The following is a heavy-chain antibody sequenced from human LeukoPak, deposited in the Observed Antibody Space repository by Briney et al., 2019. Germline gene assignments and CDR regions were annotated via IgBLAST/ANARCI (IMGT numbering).Heavy chain of an antibody. V-gene: IGHV1-18*01. Sequence: ASVKVSCKASGYTFTSYGISWVRQAPGQGLEWMGWISAYNGNTNYAQKLQGRVTMTTDTSTSTAYMELRSLRSDDTAVYYCVSPSSGWSDAFDIWGQGTMVTVSS. CDR1: GYTFTSYG. J-gene: IGHJ3*02. D-gene: IGHD6-19*01. CDR3: VSPSSGWSDAFDI. CDR2: ISAYNGNT.